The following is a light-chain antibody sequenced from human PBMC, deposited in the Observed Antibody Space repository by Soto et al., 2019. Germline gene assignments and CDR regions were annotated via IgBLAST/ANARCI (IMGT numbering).Light chain of an antibody. V-gene: IGKV2-28*01. CDR3: MQAIQTRWT. Sequence: DIVMTQSPLSLPVTPGESASISCRSSHSLLHSNGYNYLDWYLQKPGHSPQLLIYLGSNRASGVPDMFSGSGSGTDFTLKISRVEAEDVGVYYCMQAIQTRWTFGQGTKVEIK. J-gene: IGKJ1*01. CDR1: HSLLHSNGYNY. CDR2: LGS.